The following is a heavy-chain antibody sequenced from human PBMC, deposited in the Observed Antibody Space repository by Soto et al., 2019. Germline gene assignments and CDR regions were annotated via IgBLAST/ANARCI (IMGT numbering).Heavy chain of an antibody. CDR3: ARGGTTGTTRTRRGSHYLDY. CDR2: INHSGST. Sequence: SETLSLTCAVYGGSFSGYYWSWIRQPPGKGLEWIGEINHSGSTNYNPSLKSRVTISVDTSKNQFSLKLSSVTAADTAVYYCARGGTTGTTRTRRGSHYLDYWGQGTLVTVSS. J-gene: IGHJ4*02. CDR1: GGSFSGYY. V-gene: IGHV4-34*01. D-gene: IGHD1-1*01.